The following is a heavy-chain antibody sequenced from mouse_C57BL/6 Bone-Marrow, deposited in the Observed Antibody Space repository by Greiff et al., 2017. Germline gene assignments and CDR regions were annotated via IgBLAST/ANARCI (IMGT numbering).Heavy chain of an antibody. CDR1: GYTFTSYW. CDR2: IYPGNSDT. J-gene: IGHJ3*01. Sequence: ELQLQESGTVLARPGASVKMSCKTSGYTFTSYWMHWVKQRPGPGLEWIGAIYPGNSDTSYNQKFKGKAKLTAVTSASTAYMELSSLTNEDSAVYCCTRGGFSNYDWFAYWGQGTLVTVSA. D-gene: IGHD2-5*01. V-gene: IGHV1-5*01. CDR3: TRGGFSNYDWFAY.